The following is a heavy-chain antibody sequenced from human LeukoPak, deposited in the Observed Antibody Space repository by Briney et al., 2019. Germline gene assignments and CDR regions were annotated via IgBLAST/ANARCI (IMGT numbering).Heavy chain of an antibody. D-gene: IGHD2-2*02. Sequence: SETLSLTCAVYGGSFSGYYWGWIRQPPGKGLEWIGSIYYSGSTYYNPSLKSRVTISVDTSKNQFSLKLSSVTAADTAVYYCARHKGGYCSSTSCYISKGGNWFDPWGQGTLVTVSS. V-gene: IGHV4-39*01. CDR1: GGSFSGYY. CDR2: IYYSGST. CDR3: ARHKGGYCSSTSCYISKGGNWFDP. J-gene: IGHJ5*02.